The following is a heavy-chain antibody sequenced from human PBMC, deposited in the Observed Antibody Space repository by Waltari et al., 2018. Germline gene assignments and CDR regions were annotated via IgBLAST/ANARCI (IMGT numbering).Heavy chain of an antibody. V-gene: IGHV4-61*02. CDR1: GGSISSGRYY. CDR3: AREGGTTVVTGVDY. CDR2: IYTSGST. Sequence: QVQLQESGPGLVKPSQTLSLTCTVSGGSISSGRYYWSWIRWPAGKGLEWIGRIYTSGSTNYNPSLKSRVTISVDTSKNQFSLKLSSVTAADTAVYYCAREGGTTVVTGVDYWGQGTLVTVSS. J-gene: IGHJ4*02. D-gene: IGHD4-17*01.